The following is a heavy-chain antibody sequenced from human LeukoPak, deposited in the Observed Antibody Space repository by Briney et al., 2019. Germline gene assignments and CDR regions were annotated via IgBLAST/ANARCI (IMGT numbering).Heavy chain of an antibody. Sequence: PSETLSLTCTVSGGSISSYYWSWLRQPAGKGLEWIGYIYYSGSTNYNPSLKSRVTISVDTSKNQFSLRLSSVTAADTAVYYCARRMNYYDSSGSGTWFDHWGQGTLVTVSS. D-gene: IGHD3-22*01. V-gene: IGHV4-59*08. CDR3: ARRMNYYDSSGSGTWFDH. J-gene: IGHJ5*02. CDR2: IYYSGST. CDR1: GGSISSYY.